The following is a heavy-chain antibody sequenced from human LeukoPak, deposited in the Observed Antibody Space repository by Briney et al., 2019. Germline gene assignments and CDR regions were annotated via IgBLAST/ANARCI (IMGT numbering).Heavy chain of an antibody. V-gene: IGHV3-23*01. D-gene: IGHD6-13*01. CDR2: FSATDGSA. J-gene: IGHJ4*02. Sequence: GGSLRLSCAASGFTVSSYGMTWVRQAPGKGLEWVSAFSATDGSAQYAESVKGRFTISRDNSENSLYLQMDSLRDEDTAVYYCAKARIAAAGTGAFDVWGQGTLVTVSS. CDR3: AKARIAAAGTGAFDV. CDR1: GFTVSSYG.